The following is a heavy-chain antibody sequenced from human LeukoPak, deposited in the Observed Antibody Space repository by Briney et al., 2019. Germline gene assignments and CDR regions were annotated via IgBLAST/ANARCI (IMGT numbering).Heavy chain of an antibody. V-gene: IGHV3-23*01. D-gene: IGHD6-13*01. CDR1: GFTFSRFG. J-gene: IGHJ4*02. CDR3: GGLQVAAGTIDY. Sequence: AGSLRLSCAASGFTFSRFGTRWVRQAPGRGLEWVSGISGSGGNTYYIDSVKGRFTISRDNSKNTLYLQMNSLRAEDTAVDYCGGLQVAAGTIDYWGQGTLVTVSS. CDR2: ISGSGGNT.